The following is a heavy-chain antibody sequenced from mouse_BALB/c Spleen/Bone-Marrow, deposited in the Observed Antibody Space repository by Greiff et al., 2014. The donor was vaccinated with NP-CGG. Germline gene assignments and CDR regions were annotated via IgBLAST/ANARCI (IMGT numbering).Heavy chain of an antibody. V-gene: IGHV14-3*02. J-gene: IGHJ1*01. D-gene: IGHD1-1*01. CDR2: IDPANGNT. Sequence: VQLKQSGAELVKPGASVKLSCTASGFNIKDTYMHWVKQRPEQGLEWIGRIDPANGNTKYDPKFQGKATITADTSSYTAYLQLSSLTSEDTAVYYCARYDYGWYFYVWGAGTTVTVSS. CDR1: GFNIKDTY. CDR3: ARYDYGWYFYV.